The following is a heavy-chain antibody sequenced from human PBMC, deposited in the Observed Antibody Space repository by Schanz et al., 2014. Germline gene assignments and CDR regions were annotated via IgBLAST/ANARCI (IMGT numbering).Heavy chain of an antibody. CDR1: GFTFNSYA. J-gene: IGHJ4*02. D-gene: IGHD1-1*01. V-gene: IGHV3-23*01. CDR2: ISHSGGSK. Sequence: VQLLQFGGGVVQPGRSLRLSCAASGFTFNSYAMTWVRQAPGKGLEWVSSISHSGGSKYYADSVKGRFTISRDNSKNTLYLQRNSLRADDTAVYVCARAHGNNWYGKGLDYWGQGTQVTVSS. CDR3: ARAHGNNWYGKGLDY.